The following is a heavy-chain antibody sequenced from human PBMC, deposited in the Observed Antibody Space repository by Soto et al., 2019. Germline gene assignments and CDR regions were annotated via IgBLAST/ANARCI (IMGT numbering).Heavy chain of an antibody. D-gene: IGHD2-2*01. Sequence: LRLSCAASGFTFSSYGMHWVRQAPGKGLEWVAVIWYDGSNKYYADSVKGRFTISRDNSKNTLYLQMNSLRAEDTAVYYCAREGYQLPTNPYYYYGMDVWGQGTTVTVSS. J-gene: IGHJ6*02. CDR1: GFTFSSYG. CDR3: AREGYQLPTNPYYYYGMDV. V-gene: IGHV3-33*01. CDR2: IWYDGSNK.